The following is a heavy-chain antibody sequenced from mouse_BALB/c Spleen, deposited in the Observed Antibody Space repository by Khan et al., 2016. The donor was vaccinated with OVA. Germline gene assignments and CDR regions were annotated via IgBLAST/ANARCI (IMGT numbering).Heavy chain of an antibody. J-gene: IGHJ3*01. D-gene: IGHD4-1*01. CDR1: GFTFRNYG. V-gene: IGHV5-6*01. CDR2: ISSDGTYT. Sequence: EVELVESGGDLVKPGGSLKLSCAASGFTFRNYGMPWVRQTPDKRLEWVATISSDGTYTYYPDSVKGRFTISRNNAKNTLYLQLSSLKSEDTAIYYCTSHLTGSIAYWGQGTLVTVSA. CDR3: TSHLTGSIAY.